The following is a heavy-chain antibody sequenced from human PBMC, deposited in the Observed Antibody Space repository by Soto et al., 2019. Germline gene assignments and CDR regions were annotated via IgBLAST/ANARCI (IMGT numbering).Heavy chain of an antibody. D-gene: IGHD5-18*01. J-gene: IGHJ6*02. CDR1: GFTFSNYA. CDR2: ISYDGSDK. Sequence: GSLRLSCAASGFTFSNYAMHWVRQAPGKGLEWVAVISYDGSDKYNANSVKGRFTISRDNSKNTLYLQMNSLRAEDTAVYYCARDTGPNGYNYYYFGMDVWGQGTTVTVSS. V-gene: IGHV3-30-3*01. CDR3: ARDTGPNGYNYYYFGMDV.